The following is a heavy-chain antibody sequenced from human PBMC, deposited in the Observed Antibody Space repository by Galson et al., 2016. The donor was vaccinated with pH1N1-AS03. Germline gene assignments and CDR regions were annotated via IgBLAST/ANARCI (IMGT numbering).Heavy chain of an antibody. CDR1: GYTFSRYG. CDR3: GRSYNFDVGDY. CDR2: VGPHSGNT. V-gene: IGHV1-18*01. D-gene: IGHD3-9*01. Sequence: SVKVSCKASGYTFSRYGITWVRQAPGQGLEWMGWVGPHSGNTRSAQKFQGRVTMTTDTSTNTAYMELRSLKSDDTAVYFCGRSYNFDVGDYWGQGTLVTVSS. J-gene: IGHJ4*02.